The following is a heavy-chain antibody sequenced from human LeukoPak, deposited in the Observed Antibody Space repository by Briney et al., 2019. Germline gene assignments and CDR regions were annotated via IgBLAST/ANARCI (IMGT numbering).Heavy chain of an antibody. J-gene: IGHJ4*02. V-gene: IGHV3-48*01. Sequence: GGSLRLSCAASGFTFSGYSMNWVRQAPGKGLEWVSYITSSSSAIYYADSVKGRFTISRDNARNSLYLQMNSLRAEDTAVYYCSRVRGSYHFDYWGQGTLVTVSS. CDR1: GFTFSGYS. D-gene: IGHD1-26*01. CDR2: ITSSSSAI. CDR3: SRVRGSYHFDY.